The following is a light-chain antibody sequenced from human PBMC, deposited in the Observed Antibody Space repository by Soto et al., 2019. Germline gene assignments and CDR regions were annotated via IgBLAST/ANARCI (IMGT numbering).Light chain of an antibody. CDR1: QSVTGY. J-gene: IGKJ1*01. CDR3: HQRQSWPRT. V-gene: IGKV3-11*01. CDR2: DAS. Sequence: EIVLTQSPATLSLSPGERATLSCRASQSVTGYLAWYQQKPGQAPRLLIYDASLRATGIPARFSGSGSGTDFTLTISSLEPEDFALYYCHQRQSWPRTFGQGTKVDI.